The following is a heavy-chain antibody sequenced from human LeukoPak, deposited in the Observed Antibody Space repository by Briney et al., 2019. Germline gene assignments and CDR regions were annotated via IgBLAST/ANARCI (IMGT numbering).Heavy chain of an antibody. V-gene: IGHV4-34*01. Sequence: SETLSLTCAVDGGSFSGYYWSWIRQPPGKGLEWIGEINHSGSTNYDPSLKSRVTISVDTSKNQFSLKLSSVTAADTAVYYCARALTHDYGDFLRFDPWGQGTLVTVSS. CDR1: GGSFSGYY. D-gene: IGHD4-17*01. J-gene: IGHJ5*02. CDR3: ARALTHDYGDFLRFDP. CDR2: INHSGST.